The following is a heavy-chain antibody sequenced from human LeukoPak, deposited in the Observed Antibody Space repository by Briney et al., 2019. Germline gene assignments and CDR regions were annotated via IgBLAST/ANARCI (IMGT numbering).Heavy chain of an antibody. CDR2: IYTSGST. CDR1: GDSIDTYY. V-gene: IGHV4-4*07. Sequence: PSETLTLTCSASGDSIDTYYWSWIRQPAGKGLEWVWRIYTSGSTNYNPSLKSRLTISLDNSTKHTPYLLSTMPAADTAVYYCARRYCSGGNCYADVWGKGITVTVSS. J-gene: IGHJ6*03. CDR3: ARRYCSGGNCYADV. D-gene: IGHD2-15*01.